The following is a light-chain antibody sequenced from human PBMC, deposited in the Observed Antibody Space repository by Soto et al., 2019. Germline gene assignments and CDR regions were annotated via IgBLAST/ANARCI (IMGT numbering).Light chain of an antibody. Sequence: QSALTQPRSVSGSPGQSVTISCTGTSSDVGGYMYVSWYQQHPGKAPKLLIYDVSKRPSGVPDRFSGSKSGNTASLTISGLQAEDEVDYYCCSFAGSGTWVFGGGTK. CDR3: CSFAGSGTWV. J-gene: IGLJ3*02. CDR2: DVS. V-gene: IGLV2-11*01. CDR1: SSDVGGYMY.